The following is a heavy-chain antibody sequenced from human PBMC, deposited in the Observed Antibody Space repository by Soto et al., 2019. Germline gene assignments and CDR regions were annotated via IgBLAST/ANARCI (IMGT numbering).Heavy chain of an antibody. D-gene: IGHD1-26*01. CDR3: ARDLLAGKQLVIPWFHP. CDR2: IFTRSSQI. Sequence: ELQLVESGGGLVRPGGSLRLSCTASGFAFSSFNMNWVRQAPGKGLEWVSSIFTRSSQIYYADSVKGRFTISRDDAKNSLFLQMTSLSVEDTAVYYCARDLLAGKQLVIPWFHPWGQGTLVTVSS. J-gene: IGHJ5*02. V-gene: IGHV3-21*01. CDR1: GFAFSSFN.